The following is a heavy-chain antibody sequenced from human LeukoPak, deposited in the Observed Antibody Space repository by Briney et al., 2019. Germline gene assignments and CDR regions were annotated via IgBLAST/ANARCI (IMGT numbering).Heavy chain of an antibody. V-gene: IGHV3-7*01. CDR2: IKQDGSEK. CDR3: AIVKGASRGHAFDI. Sequence: GGSLRLSCAVSGFTFSSYWMSWVRQAPGKGLGWVANIKQDGSEKYYVDSVKGRFTISRDNAKNSLYLQMNSLRAEDTAVYYCAIVKGASRGHAFDIWGQGTMVTVSS. D-gene: IGHD3-10*01. J-gene: IGHJ3*02. CDR1: GFTFSSYW.